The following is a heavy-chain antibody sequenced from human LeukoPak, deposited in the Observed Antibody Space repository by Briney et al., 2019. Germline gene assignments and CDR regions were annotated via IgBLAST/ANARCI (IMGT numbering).Heavy chain of an antibody. D-gene: IGHD3-9*01. Sequence: GGSLRLSCAASGFTFSTYAMNWVRHAPGKGLYWVSGISGTGGTTYYADSVKGRFTISRDNSKNTLYLQMNSLRAEDTAVYYCASVRYFDWYYFDCWGQGALVTVSS. CDR3: ASVRYFDWYYFDC. V-gene: IGHV3-23*01. CDR1: GFTFSTYA. CDR2: ISGTGGTT. J-gene: IGHJ4*02.